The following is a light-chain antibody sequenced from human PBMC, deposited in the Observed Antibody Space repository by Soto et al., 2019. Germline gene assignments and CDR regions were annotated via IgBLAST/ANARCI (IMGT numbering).Light chain of an antibody. J-gene: IGLJ3*02. CDR3: SSYAGSSTWV. V-gene: IGLV2-8*01. CDR1: SSDVGGYNY. CDR2: EVS. Sequence: QSAPTQPPSASGSPGQSATISCTGTSSDVGGYNYVSWYQQYPGKAPKLIIYEVSKRPSGVPDRFSGSKSGNTASLTVSGLQAEYEADYYCSSYAGSSTWVFGGGTKLTVL.